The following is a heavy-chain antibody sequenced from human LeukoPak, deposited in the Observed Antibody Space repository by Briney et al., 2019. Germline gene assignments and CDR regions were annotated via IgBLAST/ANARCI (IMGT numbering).Heavy chain of an antibody. D-gene: IGHD6-19*01. V-gene: IGHV4-34*01. CDR2: INHSGST. CDR3: ARASGGPPEIFDY. CDR1: GGSFSGYY. Sequence: SETLSLTCAVYGGSFSGYYWSWIRQPPGKGLEWIGEINHSGSTNYNPSLKSRVTISVDTSKNQFSLKLSSATAADTAVYYCARASGGPPEIFDYWGQGTLVTVSS. J-gene: IGHJ4*02.